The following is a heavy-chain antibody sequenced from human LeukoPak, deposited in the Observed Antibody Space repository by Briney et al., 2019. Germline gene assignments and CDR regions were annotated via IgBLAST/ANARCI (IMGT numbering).Heavy chain of an antibody. CDR2: IYYSGST. D-gene: IGHD5-18*01. J-gene: IGHJ4*02. CDR3: ARLGYSYAFDY. V-gene: IGHV4-39*01. Sequence: SSETLSLTCTVSGGSISSSSYYWGWIRQPPGKGLAWIGSIYYSGSTYYNPSLKSRVTISVDTSKNQFSLKLSSVTAADTAVYYCARLGYSYAFDYWGQGTLVTVSS. CDR1: GGSISSSSYY.